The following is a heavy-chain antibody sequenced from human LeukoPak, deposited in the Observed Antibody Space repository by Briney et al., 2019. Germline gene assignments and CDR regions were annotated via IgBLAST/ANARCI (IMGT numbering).Heavy chain of an antibody. CDR1: GYTFTSYY. D-gene: IGHD2-21*02. CDR2: INPSGGST. J-gene: IGHJ6*02. Sequence: ASVTVSCKASGYTFTSYYMHWVRQAPGQGLEWMGIINPSGGSTSYAQKFQGRVTMTRDTSTSTVYMELSSLRSEDTAVYYCARDTAYCGGDCYSSDPYYYYGMDVWGQGTTVTVSS. CDR3: ARDTAYCGGDCYSSDPYYYYGMDV. V-gene: IGHV1-46*01.